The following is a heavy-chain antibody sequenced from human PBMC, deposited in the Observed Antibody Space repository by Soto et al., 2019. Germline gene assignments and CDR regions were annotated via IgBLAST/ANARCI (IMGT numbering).Heavy chain of an antibody. Sequence: GESLKISCKGSGYSFTSYWIGWVRQMPGKGLEWMGIIYPGDSDTRYSPSFQGQVTISADKSISTAYLQWSSLKASDTAMYYCARRLGYYYGSGSYSDYYYYYGMDVWGQGTTVTVSS. V-gene: IGHV5-51*01. D-gene: IGHD3-10*01. CDR3: ARRLGYYYGSGSYSDYYYYYGMDV. CDR1: GYSFTSYW. CDR2: IYPGDSDT. J-gene: IGHJ6*02.